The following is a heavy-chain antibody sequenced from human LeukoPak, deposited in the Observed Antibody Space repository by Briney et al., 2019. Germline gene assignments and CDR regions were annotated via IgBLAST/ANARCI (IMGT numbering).Heavy chain of an antibody. CDR1: GYTFTSYY. D-gene: IGHD3-22*01. CDR3: ATDAPVYYYDSSGGHHAFDI. CDR2: INPSGGSA. J-gene: IGHJ3*02. Sequence: ASVKVSCKASGYTFTSYYMHWVRQAPGQGLEWMGIINPSGGSASYAQKFQGRVTMTEDTSTDTAYMELSSLRSEDTAVYYCATDAPVYYYDSSGGHHAFDIWGQGTMVTVSS. V-gene: IGHV1-46*01.